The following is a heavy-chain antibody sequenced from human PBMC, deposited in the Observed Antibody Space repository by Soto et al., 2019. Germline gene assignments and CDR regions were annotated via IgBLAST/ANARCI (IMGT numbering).Heavy chain of an antibody. CDR2: TYYRSKWYN. J-gene: IGHJ3*02. V-gene: IGHV6-1*01. CDR3: ARDRLAVAGPSDAFDI. CDR1: GDSISSNSAS. Sequence: SQTLSLTCAISGDSISSNSASWNWIRQSPSRGLEWLGRTYYRSKWYNDYAVSVKSRITINPDTSKNQFSLQLNSVTPEDTAVYYCARDRLAVAGPSDAFDIWGQGTMVTVSS. D-gene: IGHD6-19*01.